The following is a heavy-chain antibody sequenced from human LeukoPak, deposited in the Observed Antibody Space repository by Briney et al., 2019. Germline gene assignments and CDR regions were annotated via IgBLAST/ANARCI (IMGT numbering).Heavy chain of an antibody. J-gene: IGHJ4*02. CDR1: GFTFSSNY. CDR2: IYSGGST. D-gene: IGHD5-24*01. V-gene: IGHV3-66*01. Sequence: GGSLRLSCAASGFTFSSNYMSWVRQAPGKGLEWVSVIYSGGSTYYADSVKGRFTISRDNSKNTLYLQMNSLRAEDTDVYYCARVGRRDGDNWGFDYWGQGTLVTVSS. CDR3: ARVGRRDGDNWGFDY.